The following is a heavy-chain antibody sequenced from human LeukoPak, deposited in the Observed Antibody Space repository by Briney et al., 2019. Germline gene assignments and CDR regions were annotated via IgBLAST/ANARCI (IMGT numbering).Heavy chain of an antibody. V-gene: IGHV4-59*11. Sequence: RSSETLSLTCTVSGDSISSHCWSWIRQPPGKGLEWIGYIYYSGSTNYNPSLKSRVTISVDTSKNQFSLKLSSVTAADTAVYFCARGVLTTVSYYMDVWGKGTTVTVSS. D-gene: IGHD4-11*01. CDR2: IYYSGST. CDR3: ARGVLTTVSYYMDV. CDR1: GDSISSHC. J-gene: IGHJ6*03.